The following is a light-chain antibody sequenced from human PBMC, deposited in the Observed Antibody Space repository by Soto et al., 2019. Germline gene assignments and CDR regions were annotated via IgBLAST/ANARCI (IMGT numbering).Light chain of an antibody. Sequence: DIQMTQSPSTLSASIGDRVTITCRASQTISTWLAWYQQKPGKAPKLLIYDASSLHSGVPSRFSGCRSGTDFTLTISSLQAEDVAVYYCQQYYSTSITFGQGTRLEI. CDR2: DAS. J-gene: IGKJ5*01. CDR1: QTISTW. V-gene: IGKV1-5*01. CDR3: QQYYSTSIT.